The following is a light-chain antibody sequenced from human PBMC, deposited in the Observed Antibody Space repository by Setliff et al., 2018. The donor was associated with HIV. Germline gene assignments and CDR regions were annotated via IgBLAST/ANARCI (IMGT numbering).Light chain of an antibody. CDR2: EVR. Sequence: QSALTQPPSASGSLGRSVTISCTGTSSDVGGYNYVSWYQQHPGKAPKLIIYEVRNRPSGVSNRFSGSKSGNTASLTISGLQAEDEADYYCSSYAITNTLPFGTGTKVTVL. J-gene: IGLJ1*01. CDR3: SSYAITNTLP. V-gene: IGLV2-14*01. CDR1: SSDVGGYNY.